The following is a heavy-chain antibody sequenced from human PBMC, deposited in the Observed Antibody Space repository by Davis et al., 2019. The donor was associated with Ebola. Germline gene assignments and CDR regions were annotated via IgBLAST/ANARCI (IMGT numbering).Heavy chain of an antibody. CDR2: ISYDGSNK. J-gene: IGHJ4*02. Sequence: GESLKISCAASGFTFSSYGMHWVRQAPGKGLEWVAVISYDGSNKYYADSVKGRFTISRDNSKNTLYLQMNSLRAENTAVYYCAREGATLQRGFDYWGQGTLVTVSS. D-gene: IGHD4/OR15-4a*01. V-gene: IGHV3-30*12. CDR1: GFTFSSYG. CDR3: AREGATLQRGFDY.